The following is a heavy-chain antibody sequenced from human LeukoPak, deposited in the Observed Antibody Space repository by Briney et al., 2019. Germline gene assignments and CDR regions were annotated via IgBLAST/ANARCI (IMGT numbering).Heavy chain of an antibody. V-gene: IGHV4-61*01. Sequence: SETLSLTCTVSGGSVSSGSYYWGWIWQPPGKGLEWIGYIYYSGSTNYNPSLKSRVTISVDTSKNQFSLKLSSVTAADTAVYYCAREESPLYGSGSYYGWFDPWGQGTLVTVSS. CDR1: GGSVSSGSYY. CDR3: AREESPLYGSGSYYGWFDP. D-gene: IGHD3-10*01. CDR2: IYYSGST. J-gene: IGHJ5*02.